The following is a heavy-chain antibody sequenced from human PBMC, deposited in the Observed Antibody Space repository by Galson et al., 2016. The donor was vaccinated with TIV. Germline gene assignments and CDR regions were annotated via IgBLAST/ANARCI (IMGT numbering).Heavy chain of an antibody. CDR1: RGSFQNNY. D-gene: IGHD4-17*01. V-gene: IGHV4-4*07. Sequence: LSLTCTVSRGSFQNNYWSWLRQPAGKGLEWIGRVYYSGGSDYNPSLESRVTMSADTSKNQFSLELTSVTAADTAVYFCARDLWVIYGDRPFFDYWGQGILVTVSS. J-gene: IGHJ4*02. CDR3: ARDLWVIYGDRPFFDY. CDR2: VYYSGGS.